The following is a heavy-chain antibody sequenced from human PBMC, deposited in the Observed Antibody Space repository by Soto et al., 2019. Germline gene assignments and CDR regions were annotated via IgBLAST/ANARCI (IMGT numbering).Heavy chain of an antibody. CDR3: SRPDRLGPILYSSIWFFEL. CDR1: GVSISGSDYY. D-gene: IGHD6-13*01. Sequence: QLKLQESGPGLVKPSETLSLTCVVSGVSISGSDYYWAWIRQSPGKGLEWIGSIYYTGSTDYNPSLCSRVTIAGGTSKIQLSLILSSVTAADAAVYFCSRPDRLGPILYSSIWFFELWGQGTVVAVSS. CDR2: IYYTGST. V-gene: IGHV4-39*01. J-gene: IGHJ1*01.